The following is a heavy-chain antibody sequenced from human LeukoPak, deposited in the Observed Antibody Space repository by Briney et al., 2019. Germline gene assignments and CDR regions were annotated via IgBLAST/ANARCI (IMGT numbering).Heavy chain of an antibody. V-gene: IGHV3-30*02. CDR2: ISYDGSNK. J-gene: IGHJ3*02. Sequence: GGSLRLSCAASGFTFSSYGMHWVRQAPGKGLEWVAFISYDGSNKYYADSVKGRFTFSRDNSKNTLYLQMNSLRAEDTAVYYCAKGKDYYDSSGYYYTYAFDIRGQGTVVTVSS. CDR3: AKGKDYYDSSGYYYTYAFDI. D-gene: IGHD3-22*01. CDR1: GFTFSSYG.